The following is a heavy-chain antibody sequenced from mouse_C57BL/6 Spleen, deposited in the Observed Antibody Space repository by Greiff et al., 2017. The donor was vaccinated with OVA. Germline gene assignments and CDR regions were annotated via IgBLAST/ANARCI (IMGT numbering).Heavy chain of an antibody. CDR1: GYTFTSYW. V-gene: IGHV1-74*01. Sequence: QVQLQQPGAELVKPGASVKVSCKASGYTFTSYWMHWVKQRPGQGLEWIGRIHPSDSDTNYNQKFKGKATLTVDKSSSTAYMQLSSLTSEDSAVYYCATGINTVVATPYYFDYWGQGTTLTVSS. J-gene: IGHJ2*01. D-gene: IGHD1-1*01. CDR2: IHPSDSDT. CDR3: ATGINTVVATPYYFDY.